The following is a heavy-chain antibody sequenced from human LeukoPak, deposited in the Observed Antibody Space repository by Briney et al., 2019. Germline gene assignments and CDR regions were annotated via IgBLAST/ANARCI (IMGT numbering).Heavy chain of an antibody. J-gene: IGHJ5*02. V-gene: IGHV3-11*01. CDR2: ISSSGSTI. D-gene: IGHD3-10*01. CDR3: ARTSRFGVNWFDP. CDR1: GFTFSDYY. Sequence: GGSLRLSCAASGFTFSDYYMSWIRQAPGKGLEGVSYISSSGSTIYYADSVKGRFTISRDNAKNSLYLQMNSLRAEDTAVYYCARTSRFGVNWFDPWGQGTLVTVSS.